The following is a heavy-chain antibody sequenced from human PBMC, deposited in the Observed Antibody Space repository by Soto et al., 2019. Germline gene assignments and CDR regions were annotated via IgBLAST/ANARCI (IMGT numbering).Heavy chain of an antibody. CDR3: AKYRAGATYELDY. Sequence: GGSLRLSCAASGFTFSNYAMSWVRQAPGKGLDWVSGISESSADTYYADSVKGRFTISRDNSKNTLYLQMNSLRAEDTAVYYCAKYRAGATYELDYWGQGTLVTVSS. V-gene: IGHV3-23*01. CDR1: GFTFSNYA. CDR2: ISESSADT. J-gene: IGHJ4*02. D-gene: IGHD1-26*01.